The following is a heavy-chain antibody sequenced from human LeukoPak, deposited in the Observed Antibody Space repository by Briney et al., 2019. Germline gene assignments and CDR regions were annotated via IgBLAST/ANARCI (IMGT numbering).Heavy chain of an antibody. CDR1: GFTFSSYS. CDR3: ARAVRYFDWLFDY. D-gene: IGHD3-9*01. Sequence: GGSLRLSCAASGFTFSSYSMNWVRQAPGKGLEWVSYISSSRSTIYYADSVKGRFTISRDNAKNSLYLQMNSLRAEDTAVYYCARAVRYFDWLFDYWGQGTLVTVSS. J-gene: IGHJ4*02. V-gene: IGHV3-48*01. CDR2: ISSSRSTI.